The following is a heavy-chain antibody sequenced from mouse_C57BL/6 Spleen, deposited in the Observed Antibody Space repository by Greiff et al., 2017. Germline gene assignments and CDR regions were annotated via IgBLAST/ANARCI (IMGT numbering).Heavy chain of an antibody. J-gene: IGHJ3*01. V-gene: IGHV1-26*01. D-gene: IGHD1-1*01. Sequence: VQLQQSGPELVKPGASVKISCKASGYTFTDYYMNWVKQSHGKSLEWIGDINPNNGGTSYNQKFKGKATLTVDKSSSTAYMELRSLTSEDSAVYYCAREDGSSLFAYWGQGTLVTVSA. CDR3: AREDGSSLFAY. CDR2: INPNNGGT. CDR1: GYTFTDYY.